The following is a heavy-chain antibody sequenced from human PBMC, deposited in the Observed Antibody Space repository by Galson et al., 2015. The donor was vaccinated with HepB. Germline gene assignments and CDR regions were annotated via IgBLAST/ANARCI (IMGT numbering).Heavy chain of an antibody. CDR2: ISYDGSNK. Sequence: SLRLSCAASGFTFSSYGMHWVRQAPGKGLEWVAVISYDGSNKYYADSVKGRFTISRDNSKNTLYLQMNSLRAEDTAVYYCARRSRDGYSMAVDYWGQGTLVTVSS. J-gene: IGHJ4*02. D-gene: IGHD5-24*01. V-gene: IGHV3-30*19. CDR1: GFTFSSYG. CDR3: ARRSRDGYSMAVDY.